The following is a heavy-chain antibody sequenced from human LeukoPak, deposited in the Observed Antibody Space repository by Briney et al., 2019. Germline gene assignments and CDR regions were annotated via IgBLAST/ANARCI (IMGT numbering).Heavy chain of an antibody. CDR2: IYYSGST. V-gene: IGHV4-61*08. Sequence: PSETLSLTCTVSGGSISSSGYYWVWIRQPPGKGLEWIGYIYYSGSTNFNPSLKSRVTISVDTSKNQFSLKMSSVTAADTAVYFCARGGPPGYYYDYYMDVWGKGTTVTISS. CDR3: ARGGPPGYYYDYYMDV. J-gene: IGHJ6*03. CDR1: GGSISSSGYY.